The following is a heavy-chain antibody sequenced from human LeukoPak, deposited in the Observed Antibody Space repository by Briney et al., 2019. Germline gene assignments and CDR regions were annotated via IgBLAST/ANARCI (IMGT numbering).Heavy chain of an antibody. CDR3: ARLLTMVRGVIITGWFDP. Sequence: SVKVSCKASGGTFSSYAISWVRQAPGQGLEWMGGIITTFGTANYAQKFQGSVSITTDESTSTAYMELSSRRSEDTAVYYWARLLTMVRGVIITGWFDPWGQGTLVTVSS. CDR1: GGTFSSYA. V-gene: IGHV1-69*05. CDR2: IITTFGTA. D-gene: IGHD3-10*01. J-gene: IGHJ5*02.